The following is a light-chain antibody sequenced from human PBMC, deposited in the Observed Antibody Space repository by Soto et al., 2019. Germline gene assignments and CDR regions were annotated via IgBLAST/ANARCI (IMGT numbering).Light chain of an antibody. CDR2: KAS. V-gene: IGKV1-5*03. CDR1: QSISSW. J-gene: IGKJ1*01. CDR3: QQFTTSPWT. Sequence: EIQMTQSPSTLSASVGDRVTITCRASQSISSWLAWYQQKPGKAPKLLIYKASTLKSGVPSRFSGSGSGTEFTLTISSLQPDDFAPYYCQQFTTSPWTFGQGTKVDIK.